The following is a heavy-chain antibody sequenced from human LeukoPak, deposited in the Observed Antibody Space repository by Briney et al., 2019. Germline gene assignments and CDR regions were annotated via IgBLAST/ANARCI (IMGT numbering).Heavy chain of an antibody. CDR1: GYSISSGYY. CDR2: IYHGGST. J-gene: IGHJ6*02. Sequence: PSETLSLTCTVSGYSISSGYYWGWIRQPPGKGLEWIGSIYHGGSTYYNPSLKSRVTISVDTSKNQFSLKLRSVTAADTAVYYCARERTYYYGSGSYHYYYGMDVWGQGTTVTVSS. V-gene: IGHV4-38-2*02. D-gene: IGHD3-10*01. CDR3: ARERTYYYGSGSYHYYYGMDV.